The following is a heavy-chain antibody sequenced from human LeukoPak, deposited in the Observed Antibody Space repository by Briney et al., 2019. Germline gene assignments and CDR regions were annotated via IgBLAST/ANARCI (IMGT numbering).Heavy chain of an antibody. J-gene: IGHJ5*02. V-gene: IGHV3-30*02. CDR2: IRYDGSNK. CDR1: GFTFSSYG. D-gene: IGHD6-13*01. CDR3: AKDDDWYSSSWRNWFDP. Sequence: GGSLRLSCAASGFTFSSYGMHWVRQAPGKGLEWVAFIRYDGSNKYYADSVKGRFTISRDNSKNTLYLQMNSLRAEDTAVYYCAKDDDWYSSSWRNWFDPWGQGTLVTVSS.